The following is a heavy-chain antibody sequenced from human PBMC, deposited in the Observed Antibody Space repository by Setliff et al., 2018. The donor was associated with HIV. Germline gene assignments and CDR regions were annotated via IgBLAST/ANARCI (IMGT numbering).Heavy chain of an antibody. CDR3: ARGVGVGYYGSGSYYPYYYYGMDV. CDR2: IDHRERL. CDR1: GGSISSSY. V-gene: IGHV4-34*01. D-gene: IGHD3-10*01. J-gene: IGHJ6*02. Sequence: PSETLSLTCPVSGGSISSSYCSWTRPPPGQGLEWIGEIDHRERLKYHPSLKSRVTITVDTSKNQFSLKLSSVIAADTAVYYCARGVGVGYYGSGSYYPYYYYGMDVWGQGTTVTVSS.